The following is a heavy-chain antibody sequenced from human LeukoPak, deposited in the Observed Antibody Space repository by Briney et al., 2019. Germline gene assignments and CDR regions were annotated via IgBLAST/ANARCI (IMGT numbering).Heavy chain of an antibody. J-gene: IGHJ3*02. Sequence: GGSLRLSCAASGFTFSTHSMNWVRQAPGKGLEWVSYINHDGNDIYHGESVKGRFTISRDNAKNSLYLQIHTLRAEDTAVYYCAGDGTGVLPGDAFDIWSQGTMVTVSS. CDR2: INHDGNDI. V-gene: IGHV3-21*05. CDR3: AGDGTGVLPGDAFDI. D-gene: IGHD1-1*01. CDR1: GFTFSTHS.